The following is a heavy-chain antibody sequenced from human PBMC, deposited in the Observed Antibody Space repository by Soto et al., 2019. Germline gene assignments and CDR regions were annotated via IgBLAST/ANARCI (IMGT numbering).Heavy chain of an antibody. Sequence: QVHLVQSGAEVKKPGASVKVSCKASGYTFTSYGITWVRQAPGQGLEWMGWISAHNGNTDYAQKLQGRVIVTRDTSTSKDDMELMRLISDDTAVYYCASGRYGDYWGQGALVTV. D-gene: IGHD1-26*01. V-gene: IGHV1-18*01. J-gene: IGHJ4*02. CDR2: ISAHNGNT. CDR1: GYTFTSYG. CDR3: ASGRYGDY.